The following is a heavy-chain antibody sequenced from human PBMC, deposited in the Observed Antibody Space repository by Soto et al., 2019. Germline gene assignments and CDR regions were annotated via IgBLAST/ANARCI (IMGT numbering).Heavy chain of an antibody. CDR1: GYTFTSYG. CDR2: ISAYNGNT. V-gene: IGHV1-18*01. CDR3: AGLVCSGGSCYHSETFDY. D-gene: IGHD2-15*01. Sequence: ASVKVSCKASGYTFTSYGISWVRQAPGQGLEWMGWISAYNGNTNYAQKLQGRVTMTTDTSTSTAYMELRSLRSDDPAVYYCAGLVCSGGSCYHSETFDYWGQGTLVTVSS. J-gene: IGHJ4*02.